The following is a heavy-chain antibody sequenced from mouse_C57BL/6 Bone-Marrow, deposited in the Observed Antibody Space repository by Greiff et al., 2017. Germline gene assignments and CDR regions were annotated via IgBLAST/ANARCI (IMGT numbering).Heavy chain of an antibody. CDR2: INPNNGGT. V-gene: IGHV1-22*01. CDR3: ARDADYGGWFAY. CDR1: GYTFTDYN. D-gene: IGHD1-1*02. Sequence: EVKLMESGPELVKPGASVKMSCKASGYTFTDYNMPWVKQSHGKSLEWIGYINPNNGGTSYNQKFKGKATLTVNKSSSTAYMELRSLTSEDSAVYYCARDADYGGWFAYWGQGTLVTVSA. J-gene: IGHJ3*01.